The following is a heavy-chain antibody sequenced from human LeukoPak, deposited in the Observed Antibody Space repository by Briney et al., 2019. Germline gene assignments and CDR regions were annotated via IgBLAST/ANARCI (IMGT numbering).Heavy chain of an antibody. D-gene: IGHD3-10*01. CDR1: GYSFTNYW. CDR3: ARHYGSGSPLDH. V-gene: IGHV5-10-1*01. J-gene: IGHJ4*02. Sequence: GESPRIPCKGSGYSFTNYWITWVRQMPGKGLEWLGRIDPTDSYTNYSPSFQGHVTISADKSISTAYLQWSSLKTSDTAMYYCARHYGSGSPLDHWGQGTLVTVSS. CDR2: IDPTDSYT.